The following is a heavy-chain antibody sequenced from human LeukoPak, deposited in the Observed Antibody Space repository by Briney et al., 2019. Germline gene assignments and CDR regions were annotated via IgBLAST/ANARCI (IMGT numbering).Heavy chain of an antibody. V-gene: IGHV4-4*02. Sequence: PSETLSLTCAVSGGSISSSNWWSWVRQPPGKGLEWIGEIYHSGSTNYDPSLKSRVTISVDKSKNQFSLKLSSVTAADMAVYYCARLSTYYYDSSGYAGDAFDIWGQGTMVTVSS. J-gene: IGHJ3*02. CDR1: GGSISSSNW. CDR2: IYHSGST. D-gene: IGHD3-22*01. CDR3: ARLSTYYYDSSGYAGDAFDI.